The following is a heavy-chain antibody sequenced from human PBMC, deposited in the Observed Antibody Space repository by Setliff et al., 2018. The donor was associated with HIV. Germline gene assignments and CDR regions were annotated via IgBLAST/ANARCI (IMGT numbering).Heavy chain of an antibody. J-gene: IGHJ4*02. Sequence: GGSLRLSCAASGFTFSNSDMNWVRQAPGKGLEWVSGVSWNGSRTHYADSVKGRFIISRDNSRNFLYQQMNSLRPEDMAVYYCARAYNVYDYRFDSSGYDYWGQGTLVTVSS. D-gene: IGHD3-22*01. CDR2: VSWNGSRT. CDR3: ARAYNVYDYRFDSSGYDY. V-gene: IGHV3-35*01. CDR1: GFTFSNSD.